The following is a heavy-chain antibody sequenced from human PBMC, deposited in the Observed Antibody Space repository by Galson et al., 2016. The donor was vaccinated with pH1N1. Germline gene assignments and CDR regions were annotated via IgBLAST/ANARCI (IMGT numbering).Heavy chain of an antibody. D-gene: IGHD3-10*01. Sequence: LSLTCTVSGGSISSGIYYWSWIRQPAGKGLEWIGLVYSSGTTNSNPSLKSRVSISADTAKSQFSLKLSSVTAVDMAVYYCARGGSEVLSSGEPHNWFDPWGQGILATVSS. V-gene: IGHV4-61*02. CDR2: VYSSGTT. CDR1: GGSISSGIYY. J-gene: IGHJ5*02. CDR3: ARGGSEVLSSGEPHNWFDP.